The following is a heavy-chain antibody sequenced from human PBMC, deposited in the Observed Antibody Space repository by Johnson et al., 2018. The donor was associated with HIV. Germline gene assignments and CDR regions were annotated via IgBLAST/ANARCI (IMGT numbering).Heavy chain of an antibody. CDR3: AKDPSYIVATAMTDAFDI. J-gene: IGHJ3*02. D-gene: IGHD5-12*01. CDR1: GFTFSSYG. V-gene: IGHV3-30*02. Sequence: QVQLVESGGGVVQPGRSLRLSCAASGFTFSSYGMHWVRQAPGKGLEWVAVIRYDGSNKYYADSVKGRFTISRDNSKNTLYLQMNSLRAEDTAVYYCAKDPSYIVATAMTDAFDIWGQGTMVTVSS. CDR2: IRYDGSNK.